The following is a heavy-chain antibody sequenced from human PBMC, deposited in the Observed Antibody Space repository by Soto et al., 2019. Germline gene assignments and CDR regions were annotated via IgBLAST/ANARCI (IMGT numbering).Heavy chain of an antibody. J-gene: IGHJ4*02. CDR3: ESLQIDGGADYFDQ. CDR2: IYYSGST. CDR1: GGSISSSSYY. D-gene: IGHD2-21*01. V-gene: IGHV4-39*01. Sequence: QLQLQESGPGLVKPSETLSLTCTVSGGSISSSSYYWGWIRQPPGKGLEWIGSIYYSGSTYYNPSLKSRVTKSVDTSKDQFSLKLSSVTAAASAVYYCESLQIDGGADYFDQWGQGSLVTVSS.